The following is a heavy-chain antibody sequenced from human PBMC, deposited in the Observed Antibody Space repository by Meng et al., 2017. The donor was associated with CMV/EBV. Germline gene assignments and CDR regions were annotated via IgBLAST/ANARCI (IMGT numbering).Heavy chain of an antibody. CDR2: IYSGGNT. J-gene: IGHJ4*02. Sequence: LSCAASEFTVSSNYMSGVRLAPGEAMECVSVIYSGGNTYYADTVKGRFTISRDNSKITLYLQMNTLRAEDTAVYYCARDRAAGDFDYWGQGTLVTVSS. V-gene: IGHV3-53*01. CDR1: EFTVSSNY. D-gene: IGHD6-13*01. CDR3: ARDRAAGDFDY.